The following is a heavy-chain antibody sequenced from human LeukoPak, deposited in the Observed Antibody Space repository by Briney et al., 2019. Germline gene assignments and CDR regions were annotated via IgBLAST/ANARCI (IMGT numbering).Heavy chain of an antibody. CDR1: GGSISSSSYY. D-gene: IGHD5-12*01. J-gene: IGHJ4*02. Sequence: PSETLSLTCTVSGGSISSSSYYWGWIRQPPGKGLEWIGSIYYSGSTYYNPSLKSRVTISVDTSKNQFSLKLSSVTAADTALYYCARDLYSGYDWNFSYWGQGTLVTVSS. V-gene: IGHV4-39*07. CDR3: ARDLYSGYDWNFSY. CDR2: IYYSGST.